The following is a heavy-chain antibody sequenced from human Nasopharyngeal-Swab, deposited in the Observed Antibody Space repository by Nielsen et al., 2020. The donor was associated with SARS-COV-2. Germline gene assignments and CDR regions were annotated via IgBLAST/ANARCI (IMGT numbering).Heavy chain of an antibody. CDR2: INPSGGST. V-gene: IGHV1-46*01. CDR3: ARDPGMGTVTTTPAYYYGMDV. J-gene: IGHJ6*02. Sequence: ASVKVSCKASGYTFTSYYMHWVQHAPGQGLEWMGIINPSGGSTSYAQKFQGRVTMTRDTSTSTVYMELSSLRSEDTAVYYCARDPGMGTVTTTPAYYYGMDVWGQGTTVTVSS. D-gene: IGHD4-11*01. CDR1: GYTFTSYY.